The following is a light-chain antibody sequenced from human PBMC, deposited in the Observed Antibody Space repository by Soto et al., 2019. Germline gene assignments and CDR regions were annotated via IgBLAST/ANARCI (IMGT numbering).Light chain of an antibody. J-gene: IGLJ2*01. Sequence: QSALTQPRSVSGSPGQSVTISCTGTSSDVGGYNYVSWYQQHPGKAPKLIIYDVSKRPSGVPDRFSGSKSGSTASLTISGLQGEDEADYHCCSYAGTYTFLFGGGTKVTVL. CDR3: CSYAGTYTFL. V-gene: IGLV2-11*01. CDR1: SSDVGGYNY. CDR2: DVS.